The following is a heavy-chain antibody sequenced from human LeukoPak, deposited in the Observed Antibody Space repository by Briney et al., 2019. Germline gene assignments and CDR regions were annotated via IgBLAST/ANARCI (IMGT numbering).Heavy chain of an antibody. V-gene: IGHV4-38-2*01. J-gene: IGHJ4*02. CDR1: GYSISSGYY. D-gene: IGHD3-10*01. Sequence: PSETLSLTCAVSGYSISSGYYWGWIRQPPGKGLEWIGSIYHSGSTYYNPSLKSRVTISVDTSKNQFSLKLSSVTAADTAEYYCARLGITIRALTPFDYWGQGTLVTVSS. CDR3: ARLGITIRALTPFDY. CDR2: IYHSGST.